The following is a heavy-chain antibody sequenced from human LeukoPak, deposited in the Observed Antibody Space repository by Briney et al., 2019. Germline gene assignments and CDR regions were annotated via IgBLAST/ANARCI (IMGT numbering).Heavy chain of an antibody. V-gene: IGHV3-30*03. CDR2: ISYDGSNK. CDR3: ARGGFGELSGYYYYYGMDV. D-gene: IGHD3-10*01. CDR1: GFTFSSYG. Sequence: PGGSLRLSCAASGFTFSSYGMHWVRQAPGKGLEWVAVISYDGSNKYYADSVKGRFTISRDNSKNTLYLQMNSLRAEDTAVYYCARGGFGELSGYYYYYGMDVWGKGTTVTVSS. J-gene: IGHJ6*04.